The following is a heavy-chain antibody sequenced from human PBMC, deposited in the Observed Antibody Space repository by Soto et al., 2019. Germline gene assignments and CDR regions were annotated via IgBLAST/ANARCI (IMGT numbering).Heavy chain of an antibody. J-gene: IGHJ4*02. CDR1: GGTFSSYT. D-gene: IGHD1-26*01. CDR2: IIPFLGIA. V-gene: IGHV1-69*02. Sequence: QVQLVQSGAEVKKPGSSVKVSCKASGGTFSSYTISWVRQAPGQGLEWMGRIIPFLGIANYAQKFQGRVTITADKSTGTAYMELSSLRSEDTAVYYCARNKAEWELQYWGQGTLVTVSS. CDR3: ARNKAEWELQY.